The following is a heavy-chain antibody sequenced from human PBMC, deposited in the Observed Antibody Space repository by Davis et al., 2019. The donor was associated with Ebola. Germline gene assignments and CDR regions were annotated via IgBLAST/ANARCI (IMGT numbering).Heavy chain of an antibody. CDR2: INSDGSST. J-gene: IGHJ4*02. Sequence: PGGSLRLSCAASGFTFRTSWMHWVRQSPGKGLVWVSRINSDGSSTSSADSVGGRFIISRDNAKDTLYLQMNALSAEDTAVYYCATDLRRGDYWGQGTLVIVSS. CDR3: ATDLRRGDY. V-gene: IGHV3-74*01. CDR1: GFTFRTSW.